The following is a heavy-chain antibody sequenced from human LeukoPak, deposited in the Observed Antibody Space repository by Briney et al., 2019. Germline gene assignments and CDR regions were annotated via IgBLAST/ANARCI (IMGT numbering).Heavy chain of an antibody. Sequence: GGSLRLSCGVSGFTFSDYWMNWVRQAPGKGLEWVASIRQDGGEKYYVDSVKGRFTIAGDNTKTSLYLQMSSLRAEDTAVYYCARDGTAPGLYFDLWGQGTLVTVSS. CDR3: ARDGTAPGLYFDL. CDR1: GFTFSDYW. J-gene: IGHJ4*01. V-gene: IGHV3-7*01. CDR2: IRQDGGEK. D-gene: IGHD1/OR15-1a*01.